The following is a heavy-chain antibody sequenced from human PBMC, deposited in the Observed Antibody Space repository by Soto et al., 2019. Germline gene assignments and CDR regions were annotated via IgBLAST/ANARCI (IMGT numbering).Heavy chain of an antibody. Sequence: GGSLRLSCAASGFTFSSYAMSWVRQAPGKGLEWVSAISGSGGSTYYADSVKGRFTISRDNSKNTLYLQMNSLRAEDTAVYYCARGITMVRAPFDYGMDVWGQGTTATVSS. D-gene: IGHD3-10*01. CDR1: GFTFSSYA. J-gene: IGHJ6*02. CDR3: ARGITMVRAPFDYGMDV. CDR2: ISGSGGST. V-gene: IGHV3-23*01.